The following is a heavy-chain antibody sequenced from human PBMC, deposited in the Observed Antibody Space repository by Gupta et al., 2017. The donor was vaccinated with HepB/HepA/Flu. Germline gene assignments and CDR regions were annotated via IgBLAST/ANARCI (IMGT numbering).Heavy chain of an antibody. CDR3: AKGNQVGITKAFDY. J-gene: IGHJ4*02. CDR2: ISGGGDAT. CDR1: GFTFSHYG. V-gene: IGHV3-23*01. Sequence: EVQVLESGGGLVQPGGSLRLSFAASGFTFSHYGMNWVRQAPGKGLEGVSIISGGGDATYDADSVKGRFTISRDNCKNTLYLQLNNLRADDTALYDCAKGNQVGITKAFDYWGQGTLVTVSS. D-gene: IGHD1-26*01.